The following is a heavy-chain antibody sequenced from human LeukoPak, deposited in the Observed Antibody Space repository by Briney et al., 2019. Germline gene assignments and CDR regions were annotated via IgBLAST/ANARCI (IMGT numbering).Heavy chain of an antibody. CDR2: MNPNSGNT. CDR3: ARVRSSPRPGSYYYMDV. D-gene: IGHD6-6*01. J-gene: IGHJ6*03. CDR1: GYTFTSYD. Sequence: ASVKVSCKASGYTFTSYDINWVRQATGQGLEWMGWMNPNSGNTGYAQKFQGRVTMTRNTSISTAYMELSSLRSEDTAVYYCARVRSSPRPGSYYYMDVWGKGTTVTVSS. V-gene: IGHV1-8*01.